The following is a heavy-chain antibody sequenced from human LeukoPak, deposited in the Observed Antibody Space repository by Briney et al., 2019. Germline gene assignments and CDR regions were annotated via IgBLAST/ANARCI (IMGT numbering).Heavy chain of an antibody. Sequence: SETLSLTCTVSGASISPYYWNWIRQPAGKGLEWIGRLYPSGSSDYNPSLKSLVTMSVDTSRNQFSLRVTSVTAADTAIYYCARDLSGSLYFDYWGQGILVTVSA. J-gene: IGHJ4*02. CDR1: GASISPYY. CDR2: LYPSGSS. V-gene: IGHV4-4*07. CDR3: ARDLSGSLYFDY. D-gene: IGHD3-10*01.